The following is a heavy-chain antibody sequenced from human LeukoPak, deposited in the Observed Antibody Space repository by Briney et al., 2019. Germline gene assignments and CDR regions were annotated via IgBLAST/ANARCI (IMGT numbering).Heavy chain of an antibody. J-gene: IGHJ3*02. CDR2: IYSGGST. CDR1: GFTVSSNY. V-gene: IGHV3-66*02. D-gene: IGHD1-26*01. CDR3: AREGRIVGADLDAFDI. Sequence: GGSLRLSCAASGFTVSSNYMSWVRQAPGKGLEWVSVIYSGGSTYYADSVKGRFTISRDNSKNTLYLQTNSLRAEDTAVYYCAREGRIVGADLDAFDIWGQGTMVTVSS.